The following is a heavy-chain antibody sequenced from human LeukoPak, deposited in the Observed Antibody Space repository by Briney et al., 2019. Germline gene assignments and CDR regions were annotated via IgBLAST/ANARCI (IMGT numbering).Heavy chain of an antibody. V-gene: IGHV1-24*01. CDR1: GHTLTELS. CDR2: FDPEDGET. J-gene: IGHJ4*02. D-gene: IGHD1-26*01. Sequence: ASVKVSCKVSGHTLTELSMHWVRQAPGKGLEWMGGFDPEDGETIYAQKFQGRVTMTEDTSTDTAYMELSSLRSEDTAVYYCATAVGATLGFDYWGQGTLVTVSS. CDR3: ATAVGATLGFDY.